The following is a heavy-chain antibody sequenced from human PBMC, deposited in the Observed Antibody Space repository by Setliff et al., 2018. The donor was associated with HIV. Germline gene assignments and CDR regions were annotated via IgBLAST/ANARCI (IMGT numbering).Heavy chain of an antibody. D-gene: IGHD3-10*01. V-gene: IGHV1-69*13. CDR2: IIPIFGSA. J-gene: IGHJ4*02. Sequence: SVKVSCKASGGTFSNYGFAWVRQAPGQGLEWMGGIIPIFGSADYAQKFQGRVTISADESTSTVYLELSSLTSDDTAMYYCASKGDYYTSKTLDSWGQGTLVTVFS. CDR1: GGTFSNYG. CDR3: ASKGDYYTSKTLDS.